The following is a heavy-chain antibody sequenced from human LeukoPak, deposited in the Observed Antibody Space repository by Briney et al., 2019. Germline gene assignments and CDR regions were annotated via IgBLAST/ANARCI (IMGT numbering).Heavy chain of an antibody. V-gene: IGHV3-30*18. D-gene: IGHD2-15*01. Sequence: GRSLRLSCAASGFTLSSYGMHWVRQAPGKGLEWVAVISYDGSNKYYADSVKGRFTISRDNSKNTLYLQMNSLRAEDTAVYYCAKGGLYCSGGSCPMDYWGQGTLVTVSS. CDR1: GFTLSSYG. J-gene: IGHJ4*02. CDR3: AKGGLYCSGGSCPMDY. CDR2: ISYDGSNK.